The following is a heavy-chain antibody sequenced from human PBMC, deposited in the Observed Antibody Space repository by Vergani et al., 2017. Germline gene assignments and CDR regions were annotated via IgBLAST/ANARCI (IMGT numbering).Heavy chain of an antibody. CDR1: GGSFSGYY. J-gene: IGHJ5*02. V-gene: IGHV4-59*10. CDR3: ARAYCSSTSCYKENWFDP. Sequence: QVQLQQWGAGLLKPSETLSLTCAVYGGSFSGYYWSWIRQPPGKGLEWIGRSYTSGSTNYNPALKSRVTMSVDTSKNQFSLKLSSVTAADTAVYYCARAYCSSTSCYKENWFDPWGQGTLVTVSS. D-gene: IGHD2-2*02. CDR2: SYTSGST.